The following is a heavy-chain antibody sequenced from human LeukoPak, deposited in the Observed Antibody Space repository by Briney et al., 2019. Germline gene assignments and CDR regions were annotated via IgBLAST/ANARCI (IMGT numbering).Heavy chain of an antibody. CDR1: GFTDSSNY. CDR3: AKVDSTGYSTWRNAFDI. V-gene: IGHV3-53*01. J-gene: IGHJ3*02. CDR2: IYSGGST. D-gene: IGHD3-22*01. Sequence: PGGSLRPSCAASGFTDSSNYMSWVRQAPGKGVEWVSVIYSGGSTYYADSVKGRFTISRDNSKNTLYPQMNSLRAEDTAVYYCAKVDSTGYSTWRNAFDIWGQGTMVTVSS.